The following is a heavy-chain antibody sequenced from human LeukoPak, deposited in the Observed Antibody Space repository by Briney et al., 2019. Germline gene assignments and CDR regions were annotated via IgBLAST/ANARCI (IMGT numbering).Heavy chain of an antibody. D-gene: IGHD3-3*01. CDR3: TTDIAAIFGVVIRGDY. Sequence: GGSLRLSCAASGFTFSSYAMSWVRQAPGKGLEWVGRIKSKTDGGTTDYAAPVKGRFAISRDDSKNTLYLQMNSLKTEDTAVYFCTTDIAAIFGVVIRGDYWGQGTLVTVSS. V-gene: IGHV3-15*01. J-gene: IGHJ4*02. CDR2: IKSKTDGGTT. CDR1: GFTFSSYA.